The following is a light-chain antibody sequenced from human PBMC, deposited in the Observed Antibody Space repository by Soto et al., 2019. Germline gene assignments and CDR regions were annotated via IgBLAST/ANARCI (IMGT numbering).Light chain of an antibody. CDR2: GAS. Sequence: IVLTQSPATLCLSPGERATLSCRASQSVRSYLAWYQQKPGQAPRLLIYGASSRATGVPDRFSGSGSGTDFTLTISKLEPEDFAVYFCQQYGSSPITFGQGTRLEIK. CDR3: QQYGSSPIT. V-gene: IGKV3-20*01. CDR1: QSVRSY. J-gene: IGKJ5*01.